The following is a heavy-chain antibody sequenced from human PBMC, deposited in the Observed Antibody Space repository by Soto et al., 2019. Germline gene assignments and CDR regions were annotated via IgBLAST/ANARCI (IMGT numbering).Heavy chain of an antibody. V-gene: IGHV1-18*01. J-gene: IGHJ6*03. CDR1: GFAKTNNC. CDR3: ARVRQIVGYFYYYMDV. CDR2: ISAYNGNT. Sequence: PAKPTSKASGFAKTNNCRRRVQHAHEQGLEWMGWISAYNGNTHYTQRLQGRVTMTTDTSTSTAYMELRGLRSDDTAVYYCARVRQIVGYFYYYMDVWGKGTTVTVSS. D-gene: IGHD6-6*01.